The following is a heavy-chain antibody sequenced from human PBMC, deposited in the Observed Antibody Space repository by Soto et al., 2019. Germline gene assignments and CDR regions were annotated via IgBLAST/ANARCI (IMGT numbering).Heavy chain of an antibody. CDR3: AKDKRSVTRPGKADY. CDR2: ISGSGGST. CDR1: GFTFSSYA. Sequence: PGGSLRLSCAASGFTFSSYAMSWVRQAPGKGLEWVSAISGSGGSTYYADSVKGRFTLSRDNSKNTLYLQLNSLRAEDTAVYYCAKDKRSVTRPGKADYWGQGTLVTVS. V-gene: IGHV3-23*01. J-gene: IGHJ4*02. D-gene: IGHD4-17*01.